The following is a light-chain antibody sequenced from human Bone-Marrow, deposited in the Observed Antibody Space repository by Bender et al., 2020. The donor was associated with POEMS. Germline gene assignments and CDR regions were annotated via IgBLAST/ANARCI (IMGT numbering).Light chain of an antibody. J-gene: IGLJ3*02. CDR3: CSYAGRWV. CDR1: TNDIGSHNL. V-gene: IGLV2-23*01. Sequence: QSALTQPASVSGSPGQSITISCTGTTNDIGSHNLVSWYQQHPGQVPKLIIYEANKRPSGVSNRFSGSKSANTASLTISGLQAEDEADYYCCSYAGRWVFGGGTKLTVL. CDR2: EAN.